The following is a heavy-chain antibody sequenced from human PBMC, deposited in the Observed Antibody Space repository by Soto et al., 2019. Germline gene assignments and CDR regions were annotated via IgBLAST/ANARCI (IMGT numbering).Heavy chain of an antibody. Sequence: GGSLRLSCAASGFTFSSYWMSWVRQAPGKGLEWVANIKQDGSEKYYVDSVKGRFTISRDNAKNSLYLQMNSLRAEDADVYYCARTGIAAAGTKSGYYYDMDVWGKGTTVTVSS. CDR2: IKQDGSEK. CDR1: GFTFSSYW. V-gene: IGHV3-7*01. CDR3: ARTGIAAAGTKSGYYYDMDV. J-gene: IGHJ6*03. D-gene: IGHD6-13*01.